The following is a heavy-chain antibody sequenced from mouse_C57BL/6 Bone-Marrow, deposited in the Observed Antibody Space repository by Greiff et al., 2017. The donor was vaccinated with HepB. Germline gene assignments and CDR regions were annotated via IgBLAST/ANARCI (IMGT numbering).Heavy chain of an antibody. CDR2: INPGSGGT. CDR1: GYAFTNYL. J-gene: IGHJ1*03. V-gene: IGHV1-54*01. Sequence: QVQLQQSGAELVRPGTSVKVSCKASGYAFTNYLIEWVKQRPGQGLEWIGVINPGSGGTNYNEKFKGKATLTADKSSSTAYMQLSSLTSEDSAVYFCARSVTITTVVDWYFDVWGTGTTVTVSS. CDR3: ARSVTITTVVDWYFDV. D-gene: IGHD1-1*01.